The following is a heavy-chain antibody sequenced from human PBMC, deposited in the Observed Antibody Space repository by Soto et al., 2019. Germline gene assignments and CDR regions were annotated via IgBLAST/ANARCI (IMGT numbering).Heavy chain of an antibody. CDR2: INHSGST. J-gene: IGHJ6*03. D-gene: IGHD4-4*01. CDR3: ARGVGYSNYYYYYYYMDV. CDR1: GGSFSGYY. V-gene: IGHV4-34*01. Sequence: SETLSLTCAVYGGSFSGYYWSWIRQPPGKGLEWIGEINHSGSTNYNPSLKSRVTISVDTSKNQFSLKLSSVTAADTAVYYCARGVGYSNYYYYYYYMDVWGKGTTVTVS.